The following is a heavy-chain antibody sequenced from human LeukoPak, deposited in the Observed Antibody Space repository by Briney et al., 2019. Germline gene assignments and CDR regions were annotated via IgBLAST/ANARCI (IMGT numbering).Heavy chain of an antibody. D-gene: IGHD3-22*01. Sequence: ASVKVSCKASGYTFTGYYMHWVRQAPGQGLEWMGWINPNSGGTNYAQKFQGRVTMTRDTSISTAYMELSRLRSDDTAVYYCAREGHYDSSGYYYGYWGQGTLVTVSS. J-gene: IGHJ4*02. CDR3: AREGHYDSSGYYYGY. CDR1: GYTFTGYY. V-gene: IGHV1-2*02. CDR2: INPNSGGT.